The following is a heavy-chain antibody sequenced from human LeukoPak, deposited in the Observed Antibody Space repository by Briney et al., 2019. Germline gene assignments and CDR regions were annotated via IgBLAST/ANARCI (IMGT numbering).Heavy chain of an antibody. D-gene: IGHD5-18*01. CDR2: INPVGGST. Sequence: GASVEVSCKASGYSFSNYYMKWVRQAPGQGLEWMGIINPVGGSTNYAQKFQGRVTMTRDTSTSTVYMELSSLRYEDTAVYYCARGYSYDSVLDYWGQGTLVTVSS. J-gene: IGHJ4*02. CDR3: ARGYSYDSVLDY. V-gene: IGHV1-46*01. CDR1: GYSFSNYY.